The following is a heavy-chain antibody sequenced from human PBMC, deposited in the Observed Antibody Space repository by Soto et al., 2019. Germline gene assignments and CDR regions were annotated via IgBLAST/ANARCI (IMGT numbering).Heavy chain of an antibody. CDR3: AESDSTLGTFDY. J-gene: IGHJ4*02. CDR2: INPSGGST. V-gene: IGHV1-46*01. D-gene: IGHD7-27*01. Sequence: HWVRQAPGQGLEWMGIINPSGGSTSYAQKFQGRVTMTRDTSTSTVYMELSSLRSEDTAVYYCAESDSTLGTFDYWRQGTLVTVS.